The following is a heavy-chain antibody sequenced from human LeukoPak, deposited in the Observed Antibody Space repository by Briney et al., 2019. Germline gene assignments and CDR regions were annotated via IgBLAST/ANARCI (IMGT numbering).Heavy chain of an antibody. CDR2: LDPEDGET. Sequence: ASVKVSCKVSGYTLTELSMHWVRQGPGKGLELMGGLDPEDGETIYAQKFQGRVTMTEDTSTDTAYMELSSLRSEDTAVYYCATGWPAGTNDYWGQGTLVTVSS. D-gene: IGHD2-2*01. CDR3: ATGWPAGTNDY. V-gene: IGHV1-24*01. CDR1: GYTLTELS. J-gene: IGHJ4*02.